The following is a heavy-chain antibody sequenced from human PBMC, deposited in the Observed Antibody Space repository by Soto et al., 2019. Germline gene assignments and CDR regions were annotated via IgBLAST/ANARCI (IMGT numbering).Heavy chain of an antibody. J-gene: IGHJ4*02. Sequence: QVQLQESGPGLVKPSGTLSLTCAVSSGSISSSNWWSWVRQPPGKGLAWIGEIYHSGSTNYNPSLKIRVTISVDKSKNQFSLKLSSVTAADTAVYYCARAGGVAAAGHFDYWGQGTLVTVSS. CDR1: SGSISSSNW. V-gene: IGHV4-4*02. CDR2: IYHSGST. CDR3: ARAGGVAAAGHFDY. D-gene: IGHD6-13*01.